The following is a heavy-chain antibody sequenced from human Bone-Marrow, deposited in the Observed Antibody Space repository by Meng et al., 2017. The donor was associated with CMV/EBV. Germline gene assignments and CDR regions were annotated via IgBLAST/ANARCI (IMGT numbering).Heavy chain of an antibody. J-gene: IGHJ4*02. CDR1: SYG. V-gene: IGHV3-21*01. CDR3: ARATAMSAYDFWSGYSGGFGY. D-gene: IGHD3-3*01. CDR2: ISSSSSYI. Sequence: SYGMNWVRQAPGKGLEGVSSISSSSSYIYYADSVKGRFTISRDNAKNALYLQMNSLRAEDTAVYYCARATAMSAYDFWSGYSGGFGYWGQGTLVTVSS.